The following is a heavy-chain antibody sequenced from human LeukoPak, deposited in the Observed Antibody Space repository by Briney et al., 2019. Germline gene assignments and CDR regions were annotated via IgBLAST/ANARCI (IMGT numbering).Heavy chain of an antibody. CDR3: ASESPYSSSRPFDY. Sequence: HPGGSLRLSCAASGFTFSSYCMSWVRQAPGKGLEWVSYISGTGSTTYYADSVNGRFTISRDNAKNSLYLQMNSLRVEDTAVYYCASESPYSSSRPFDYWGQGTLFTVSS. D-gene: IGHD6-13*01. CDR2: ISGTGSTT. CDR1: GFTFSSYC. V-gene: IGHV3-48*04. J-gene: IGHJ4*02.